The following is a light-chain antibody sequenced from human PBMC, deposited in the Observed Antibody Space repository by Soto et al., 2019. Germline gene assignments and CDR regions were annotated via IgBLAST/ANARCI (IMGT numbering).Light chain of an antibody. CDR1: QDISNR. CDR3: LRHDNYPLT. V-gene: IGKV1-17*03. Sequence: DIQMTQSPSAMSASVGDRVTLTCRASQDISNRLDWFQQKPGKVPKRLIYSASSLQSGIPTRFSGSGSGTEFTLTISSLQPEDFGTYFCLRHDNYPLTFGGGTKVEIK. J-gene: IGKJ4*01. CDR2: SAS.